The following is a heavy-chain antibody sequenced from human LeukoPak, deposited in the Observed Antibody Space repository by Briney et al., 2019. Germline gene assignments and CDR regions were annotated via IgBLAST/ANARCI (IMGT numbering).Heavy chain of an antibody. CDR2: INPNSGGT. J-gene: IGHJ4*02. V-gene: IGHV1-2*06. CDR3: ARDAVSTTTAGGIDY. CDR1: GYTFTGYY. D-gene: IGHD5/OR15-5a*01. Sequence: GASVKVSCKASGYTFTGYYMHWVRQAPGQGPEWMGRINPNSGGTNYAQKFQGRVTMTRDTSISTAYMELSRLRSDDTAVYYCARDAVSTTTAGGIDYWGQGTLVTVSS.